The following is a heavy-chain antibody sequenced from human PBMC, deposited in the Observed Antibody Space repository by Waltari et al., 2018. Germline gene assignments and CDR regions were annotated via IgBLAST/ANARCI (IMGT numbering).Heavy chain of an antibody. CDR2: IWYDGSNK. CDR3: AKDLYSEKPKEGYYFDY. J-gene: IGHJ4*02. Sequence: QVQLVESGGGVVQPGRSVRLSCAASAFTFSSYGMHWVGQRPGKGLEWVAVIWYDGSNKYYADSVKGRFTISRDNSKNTLYLQMNSLRAEDTAVYYCAKDLYSEKPKEGYYFDYWGQGTLVTVSS. CDR1: AFTFSSYG. V-gene: IGHV3-33*06. D-gene: IGHD5-12*01.